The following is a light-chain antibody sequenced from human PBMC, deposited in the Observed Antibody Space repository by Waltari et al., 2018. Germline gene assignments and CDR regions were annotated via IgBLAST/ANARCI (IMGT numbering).Light chain of an antibody. CDR3: RLGISLPWT. CDR2: KLS. V-gene: IGKV2-30*01. CDR1: QSLVYSDGNTC. J-gene: IGKJ1*01. Sequence: DVVMTQSPLSLPVTLGQPASISCKSSQSLVYSDGNTCLNWFQQRTGHSTRRLSCKLSNRDAGVTDRFGGSGPCAECTLNISRLEAEDGGFYYCRLGISLPWTFGQGTKVEIK.